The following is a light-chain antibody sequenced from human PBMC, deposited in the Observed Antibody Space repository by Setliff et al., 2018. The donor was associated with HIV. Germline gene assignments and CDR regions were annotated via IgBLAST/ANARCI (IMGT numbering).Light chain of an antibody. CDR2: EGS. Sequence: QSALTQPASVSGSPGQSIAISCTGTSSDIGSYKFVSWYQHHPDKGPKLIIYEGSKRPSGVSNRFSASKAGNTASLTISGLQAEDEADYYCSSYVGSSAYVFGPGTKVTVL. CDR1: SSDIGSYKF. J-gene: IGLJ1*01. CDR3: SSYVGSSAYV. V-gene: IGLV2-23*01.